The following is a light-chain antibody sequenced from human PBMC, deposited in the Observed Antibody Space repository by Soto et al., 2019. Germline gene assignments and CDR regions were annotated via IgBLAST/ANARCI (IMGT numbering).Light chain of an antibody. V-gene: IGKV2-28*01. CDR1: QSLLHRNGYNY. CDR3: MQALQTTLS. CDR2: LGS. Sequence: DIVLTQSPLSLPVTPGEPASISCRSSQSLLHRNGYNYLDWYLQKTGQSPQLLISLGSNRASGVPDRFSGSGSGTDFTLKISRVEAEDVVMYYCMQALQTTLSFGGGTKVELK. J-gene: IGKJ4*02.